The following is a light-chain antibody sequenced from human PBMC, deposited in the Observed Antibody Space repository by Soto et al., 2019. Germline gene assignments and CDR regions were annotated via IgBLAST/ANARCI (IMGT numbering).Light chain of an antibody. CDR2: AAS. CDR3: QQYNSYST. CDR1: QGIRND. Sequence: DIQMTQSPSTLSASVGDTVTITCRASQGIRNDLGWYQQRPGKAPKRLIYAASSLESGVPSRFSGSGSGTEFTLTISSLQPEDFASYYCQQYNSYSTFGQGTKVDIK. V-gene: IGKV1-17*01. J-gene: IGKJ1*01.